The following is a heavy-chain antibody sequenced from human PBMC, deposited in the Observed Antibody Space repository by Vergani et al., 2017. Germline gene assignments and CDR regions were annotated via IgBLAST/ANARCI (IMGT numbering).Heavy chain of an antibody. CDR2: ISAYNGNT. CDR1: GYTFTSYG. V-gene: IGHV1-18*01. J-gene: IGHJ4*02. D-gene: IGHD1-26*01. CDR3: AREQILPSQGWGLADNRYYFDY. Sequence: QVQLVQSGAEVKKPGASVKVSCKASGYTFTSYGISWVRQAPGQGLEWMGWISAYNGNTNYAQKLQGRVTMTTDTSTSTAYMELRSLRSDDTAVYYCAREQILPSQGWGLADNRYYFDYWGQGTLVTVSS.